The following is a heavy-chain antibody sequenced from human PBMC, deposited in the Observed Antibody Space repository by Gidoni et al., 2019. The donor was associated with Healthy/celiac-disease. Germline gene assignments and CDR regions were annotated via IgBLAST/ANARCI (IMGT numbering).Heavy chain of an antibody. CDR1: GFTFSRYG. J-gene: IGHJ3*02. V-gene: IGHV3-33*01. Sequence: QVQLVESGGGVVQPGRSLRLSCAASGFTFSRYGMHWVRQAPGKGLEWVAVIWYDGSNKYYADSVKGRFTISRDNSKNTLYLQMNSLRAEDTAVYYCARGYGDYEDDAFDIWGQGTMVTVSS. CDR2: IWYDGSNK. D-gene: IGHD4-17*01. CDR3: ARGYGDYEDDAFDI.